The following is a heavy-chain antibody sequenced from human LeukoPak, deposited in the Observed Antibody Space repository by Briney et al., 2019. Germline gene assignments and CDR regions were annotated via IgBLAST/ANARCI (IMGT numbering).Heavy chain of an antibody. D-gene: IGHD3-10*01. CDR3: ARASGSYGSGSYYYYGMDV. V-gene: IGHV4-38-2*01. J-gene: IGHJ6*04. Sequence: PSETLSLTCAVSGYSISSGYYWGWIRQPPGKGLEWIGSIFHSGSTYYNPFLKSRVNMSVDTSKNQISLKLSSVTAADTAVYYCARASGSYGSGSYYYYGMDVWGKGTTVTVSS. CDR1: GYSISSGYY. CDR2: IFHSGST.